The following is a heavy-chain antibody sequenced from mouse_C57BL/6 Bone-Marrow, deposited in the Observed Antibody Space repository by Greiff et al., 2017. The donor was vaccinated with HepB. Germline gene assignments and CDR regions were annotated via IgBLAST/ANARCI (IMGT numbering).Heavy chain of an antibody. CDR3: ARHQNYGSSYYFDY. CDR1: GFTFSDYY. V-gene: IGHV5-12*01. Sequence: DVHLVESGGGLVQPGGSLKLSYAASGFTFSDYYMYWVRQTPEKRLEWVAYISNGGGSTYYPDTVKGRFTISRDNAKNTLYLQMSRLKSEDTAMYYCARHQNYGSSYYFDYWGQGTTLTVSS. CDR2: ISNGGGST. J-gene: IGHJ2*01. D-gene: IGHD1-1*01.